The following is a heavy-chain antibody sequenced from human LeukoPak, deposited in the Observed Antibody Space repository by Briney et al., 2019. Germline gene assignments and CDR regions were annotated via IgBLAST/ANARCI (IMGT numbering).Heavy chain of an antibody. J-gene: IGHJ4*02. CDR2: IKQDGSGK. V-gene: IGHV3-7*01. Sequence: PGGSLRLSCAASGFTFSSYWMSWVRQAPGKGLEWVANIKQDGSGKYYVDSVKGRFTISRDNAKNTLYLQMNSLRAEDTAVYYCARGDHAYDFWSGYYLGWGQGTLVTVSS. D-gene: IGHD3-3*01. CDR3: ARGDHAYDFWSGYYLG. CDR1: GFTFSSYW.